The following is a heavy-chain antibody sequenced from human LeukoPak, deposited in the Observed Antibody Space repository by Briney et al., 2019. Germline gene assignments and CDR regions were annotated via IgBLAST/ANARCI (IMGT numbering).Heavy chain of an antibody. Sequence: GGSLRLSCAASGFTFSSYSMNWVRQAPGKGLEWVSSISSSSSYIYYADSVKGRFTISRDNAKNSLYLQMNSLRAEGTAVYYCARGTMVRGVRPFDYWGQGTLVTVSS. V-gene: IGHV3-21*01. J-gene: IGHJ4*02. CDR3: ARGTMVRGVRPFDY. CDR2: ISSSSSYI. D-gene: IGHD3-10*01. CDR1: GFTFSSYS.